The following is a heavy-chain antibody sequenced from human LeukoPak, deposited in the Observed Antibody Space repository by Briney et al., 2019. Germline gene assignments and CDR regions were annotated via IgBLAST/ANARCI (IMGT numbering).Heavy chain of an antibody. D-gene: IGHD4-23*01. V-gene: IGHV3-7*01. J-gene: IGHJ4*02. CDR1: GFTFSTYW. Sequence: GGSLRLSCVASGFTFSTYWMSWVRQAPGKGLEWVANLKQDGSVKHYVDSVKGRFTIPRDNAKNSLYLQMTNLRAEDTAVYYCATSADSPGNSWGQGTLITVSS. CDR3: ATSADSPGNS. CDR2: LKQDGSVK.